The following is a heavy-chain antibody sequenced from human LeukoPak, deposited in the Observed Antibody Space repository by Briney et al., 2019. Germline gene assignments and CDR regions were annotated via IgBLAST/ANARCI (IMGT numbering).Heavy chain of an antibody. V-gene: IGHV5-51*01. CDR1: GYSFTSYW. Sequence: KHGESLKISCKGSGYSFTSYWIGWVRQMPGKGLEWMGIIYPGDSDTRYSPSFQGQVTISADKSISTAYLQWRSLKASDTAMYYCARRQASCTNGVCYTLYGMDVWGQGTTVTVSS. J-gene: IGHJ6*02. D-gene: IGHD2-8*01. CDR3: ARRQASCTNGVCYTLYGMDV. CDR2: IYPGDSDT.